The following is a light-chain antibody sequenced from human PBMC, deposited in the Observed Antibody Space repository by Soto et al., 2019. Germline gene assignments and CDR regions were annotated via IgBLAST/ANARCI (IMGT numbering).Light chain of an antibody. CDR3: QTWGTGIRVV. Sequence: QSVLTQSPSASASLGASVKLTCTLSSGHSSYAIAWHQQQPEKGPRYLMKLNSDGSHSKGDGIPDRFSGSSSGAERYLTISSLQSEDEADYYCQTWGTGIRVVFGGGTKVPS. CDR1: SGHSSYA. J-gene: IGLJ2*01. CDR2: LNSDGSH. V-gene: IGLV4-69*01.